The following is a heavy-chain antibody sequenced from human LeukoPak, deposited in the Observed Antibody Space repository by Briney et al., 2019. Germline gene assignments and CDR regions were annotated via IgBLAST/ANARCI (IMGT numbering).Heavy chain of an antibody. J-gene: IGHJ5*02. CDR2: IYDSGST. Sequence: SETLSLTCAVSGGSISGYYWSWIRQPPGKGLEWIGYIYDSGSTNYNPSLKSRVTISVDTSKNQFSLKLNSVTAADTAVYYCARFLWFGGPFDPWGQGTLVTVFS. D-gene: IGHD3-10*01. CDR1: GGSISGYY. CDR3: ARFLWFGGPFDP. V-gene: IGHV4-59*01.